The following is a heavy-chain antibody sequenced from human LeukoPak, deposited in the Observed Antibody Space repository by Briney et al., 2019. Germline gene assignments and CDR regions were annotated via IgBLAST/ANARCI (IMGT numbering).Heavy chain of an antibody. J-gene: IGHJ3*01. CDR3: AKYYDFWSGYYDV. D-gene: IGHD3-3*01. CDR2: FYASGS. Sequence: SETLSLTCTVSGGSISSYYWSWLRQPAGKGLEWIGRFYASGSNYNPSLQSRVTMSIDTSKNQFLLKLSSVTAADTAVYYCAKYYDFWSGYYDVWGQGAMVTVSS. CDR1: GGSISSYY. V-gene: IGHV4-4*07.